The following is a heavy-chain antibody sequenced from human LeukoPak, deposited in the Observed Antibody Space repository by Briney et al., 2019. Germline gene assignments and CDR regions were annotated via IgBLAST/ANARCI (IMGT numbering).Heavy chain of an antibody. CDR3: ARDTGHGDNWNDGRDY. J-gene: IGHJ4*02. D-gene: IGHD1-20*01. Sequence: PGGSLRLSCAASGFTVSSNYMSWVRQAPGKGLEWVSVIYSGGSTYYADSVKGRLTISRDNSKNTLYLQMNSLRAEDTAVYYCARDTGHGDNWNDGRDYWGQGTLVTVSS. CDR1: GFTVSSNY. CDR2: IYSGGST. V-gene: IGHV3-66*01.